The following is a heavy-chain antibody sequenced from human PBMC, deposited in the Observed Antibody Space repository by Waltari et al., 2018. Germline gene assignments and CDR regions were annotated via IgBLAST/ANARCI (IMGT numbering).Heavy chain of an antibody. D-gene: IGHD4-17*01. CDR2: INHSGST. J-gene: IGHJ4*02. V-gene: IGHV4-34*01. CDR3: ARAERAYLRLRPQGPNFDY. CDR1: GRSFSGYY. Sequence: QVQLQQWGAGLLKPSETLSLTCAVYGRSFSGYYWSWIRQPPGKGLEWIGEINHSGSTNYNPSLKSRVTISVDTSKNQFSLKLSSVTAADTAVYYCARAERAYLRLRPQGPNFDYWGQGTLVTVSS.